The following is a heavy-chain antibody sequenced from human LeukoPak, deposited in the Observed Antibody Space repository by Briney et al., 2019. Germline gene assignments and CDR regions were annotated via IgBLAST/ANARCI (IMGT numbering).Heavy chain of an antibody. V-gene: IGHV3-48*02. CDR1: GFTFSSYS. CDR3: ARDLRLRGPTGGY. D-gene: IGHD4-17*01. Sequence: GGSLRLSCAASGFTFSSYSMNWVRQAPGKGLEWVSYISSSSSTIYYADSVKGRFTISRDNAKNSLCLQMNSLRDEDTAVYYCARDLRLRGPTGGYWGQGTLVTVSS. CDR2: ISSSSSTI. J-gene: IGHJ4*02.